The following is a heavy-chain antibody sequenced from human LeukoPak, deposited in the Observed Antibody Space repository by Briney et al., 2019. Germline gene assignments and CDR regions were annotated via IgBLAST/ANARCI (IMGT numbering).Heavy chain of an antibody. Sequence: SETLSLTCTVSGGSISSYYWSWIRQPPGKGLEWIGYIYYSGSTNYNPSLKSRVTISVDTSKNQFSLKLSSVTAADTAVYYCARRAAAGTLDPWGQGTLVTVSS. CDR3: ARRAAAGTLDP. V-gene: IGHV4-59*08. CDR1: GGSISSYY. J-gene: IGHJ5*02. D-gene: IGHD6-13*01. CDR2: IYYSGST.